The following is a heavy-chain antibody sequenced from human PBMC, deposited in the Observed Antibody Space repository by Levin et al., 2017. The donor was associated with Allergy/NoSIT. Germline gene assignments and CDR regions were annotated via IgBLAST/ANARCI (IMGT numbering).Heavy chain of an antibody. Sequence: SGPTLVKPTQTLTLTCTFSEFSLSTSGMCVSWIRQPPGKALEWLARIDGDGDRFYSTPLRTRVTISKDTSKNHVVLTMTNMDPADTATYYCARTREGSNWFDPWGPGILVTVSS. D-gene: IGHD5-24*01. CDR1: EFSLSTSGMC. CDR3: ARTREGSNWFDP. CDR2: IDGDGDR. J-gene: IGHJ5*02. V-gene: IGHV2-70*17.